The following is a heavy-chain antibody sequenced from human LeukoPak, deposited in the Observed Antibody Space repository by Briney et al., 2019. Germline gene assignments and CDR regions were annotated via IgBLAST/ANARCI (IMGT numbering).Heavy chain of an antibody. CDR1: GGSMSSYY. Sequence: PSETLSLTCIVSGGSMSSYYWTWIRQPAGKGLEWIGRIHGSGISNYNPSLKSRVTMSLDTSKNEFSLKVASVTAADTAVYYCSRGHNWNDWFDAWGQGTLVTVSS. CDR2: IHGSGIS. D-gene: IGHD1-20*01. J-gene: IGHJ5*02. CDR3: SRGHNWNDWFDA. V-gene: IGHV4-4*07.